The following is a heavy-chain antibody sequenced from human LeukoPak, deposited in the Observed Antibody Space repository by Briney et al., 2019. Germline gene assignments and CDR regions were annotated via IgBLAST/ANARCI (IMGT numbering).Heavy chain of an antibody. CDR3: ARGEVSSWYDYFQH. CDR1: GYTFTGYY. J-gene: IGHJ1*01. Sequence: ASVNVSCKASGYTFTGYYMHWVRQAPGQGLDWMGWINPNSGGTKYAKRFQGRVTMTRDTSISTGYMELSRLRSDDTAVYYCARGEVSSWYDYFQHWGQGSLVTVSS. CDR2: INPNSGGT. D-gene: IGHD6-13*01. V-gene: IGHV1-2*02.